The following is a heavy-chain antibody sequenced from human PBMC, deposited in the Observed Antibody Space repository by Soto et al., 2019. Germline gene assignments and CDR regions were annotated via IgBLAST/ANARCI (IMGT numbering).Heavy chain of an antibody. CDR3: VRDREYCSGGNCYETGSDY. V-gene: IGHV3-48*01. CDR1: GFTFSSYS. Sequence: PGGSLRLSCAASGFTFSSYSMNWVRQAPGKGLEWVSYISSSSSTIYYADSVKGRFTISRDNAKNSLYLQMYSLRAEDTAVYYCVRDREYCSGGNCYETGSDYWGQGTLVTVSS. D-gene: IGHD2-15*01. CDR2: ISSSSSTI. J-gene: IGHJ4*02.